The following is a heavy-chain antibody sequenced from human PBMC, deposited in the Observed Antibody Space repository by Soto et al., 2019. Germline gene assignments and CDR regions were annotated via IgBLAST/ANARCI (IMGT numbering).Heavy chain of an antibody. V-gene: IGHV1-3*01. Sequence: QVKVVQSGAEVKEPGASVMVSCTATGYNSISYAIHWVRQAPGHRLEWMWWINADDDGTKYSQRLQGRITITRDTSVGAIYMELSSLPSEDSAVYYCASTTGTYALEMWGQGTPVTVSS. CDR3: ASTTGTYALEM. D-gene: IGHD1-1*01. J-gene: IGHJ4*02. CDR1: GYNSISYA. CDR2: INADDDGT.